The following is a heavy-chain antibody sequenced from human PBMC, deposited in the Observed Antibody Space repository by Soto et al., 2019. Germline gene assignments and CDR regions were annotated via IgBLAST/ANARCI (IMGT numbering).Heavy chain of an antibody. J-gene: IGHJ3*02. V-gene: IGHV1-18*01. CDR3: ARAAYDILTGYYNGGAFDI. Sequence: QVQLVQSGAEVKKPGASVKVSCKASGYSFTGYGISWVRQAPGQGLEWVGWISAYNGNTHYAQKLQGRVTMTTDTSTSTAYMELRSLRSDDTAVYYYARAAYDILTGYYNGGAFDIWGQGTMVTVSS. CDR2: ISAYNGNT. CDR1: GYSFTGYG. D-gene: IGHD3-9*01.